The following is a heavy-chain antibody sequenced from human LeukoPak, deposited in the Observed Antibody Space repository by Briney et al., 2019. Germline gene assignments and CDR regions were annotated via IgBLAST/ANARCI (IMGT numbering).Heavy chain of an antibody. V-gene: IGHV4-31*03. J-gene: IGHJ4*02. CDR1: GGSISSGGYY. CDR3: AREVYSSGWYVDDFDY. Sequence: SETLSLTCTVSGGSISSGGYYWSWIRQHPGKGLEWIGYIYYSGSTYYNPSLKSRVTISVDTSKNQFSLKLSSVTAADTAVYYCAREVYSSGWYVDDFDYWGQGTLVTVSS. D-gene: IGHD6-19*01. CDR2: IYYSGST.